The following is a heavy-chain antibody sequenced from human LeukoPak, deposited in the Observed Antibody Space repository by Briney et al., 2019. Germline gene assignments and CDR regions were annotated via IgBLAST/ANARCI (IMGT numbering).Heavy chain of an antibody. D-gene: IGHD5-12*01. Sequence: GGSLRLSCTASGFTFSSHWMTWVRQPPGKGLEWVANIKEDGGVKYCVDSVKGRFTISRDNTKNALYLEMNSLRADDTALYFCARDSTWRLDYWGQGTLITVSS. CDR3: ARDSTWRLDY. CDR1: GFTFSSHW. J-gene: IGHJ4*02. CDR2: IKEDGGVK. V-gene: IGHV3-7*03.